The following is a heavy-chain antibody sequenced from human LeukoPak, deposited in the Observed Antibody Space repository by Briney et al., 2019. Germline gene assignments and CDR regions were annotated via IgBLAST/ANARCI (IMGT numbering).Heavy chain of an antibody. V-gene: IGHV3-33*06. Sequence: PGRPLRLSCEAAGFTVRKYCIHWVRQAPGKGRGWVVGIWNEGNEKHYADSVNGRFTISKVDATNRACLQIDGLIGHGTTIHYCAKGARIVWHTPIASWGQGTLVSVSS. CDR3: AKGARIVWHTPIAS. CDR1: GFTVRKYC. CDR2: IWNEGNEK. D-gene: IGHD2-21*01. J-gene: IGHJ4*02.